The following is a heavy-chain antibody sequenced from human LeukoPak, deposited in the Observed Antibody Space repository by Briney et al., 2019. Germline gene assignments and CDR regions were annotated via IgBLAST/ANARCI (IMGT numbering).Heavy chain of an antibody. J-gene: IGHJ4*02. CDR1: GYTFIIYE. CDR2: MRPRYGNT. D-gene: IGHD3-10*01. Sequence: ASVKVSCKASGYTFIIYEIQWVRQAPGQGLEWVGWMRPRYGNTAYAQSFQGRVTITRDTSIDTVYMELSGLRSEDTAVYYCARVGAGKGGIDYWAQGTVLTVSS. V-gene: IGHV1-8*03. CDR3: ARVGAGKGGIDY.